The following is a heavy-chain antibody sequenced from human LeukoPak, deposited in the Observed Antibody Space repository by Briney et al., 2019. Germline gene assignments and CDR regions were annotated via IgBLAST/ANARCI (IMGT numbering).Heavy chain of an antibody. J-gene: IGHJ4*02. Sequence: ASVKVSCKASGYTFTSYGISWVRQAPGQGLEWMGWISAYNGNTNYAQKLRGRVTMTTDTSTSTAYMELRSLRSDDTAVYYCARAYCSSTSCYSTGRPDYWGQGTLVTVSS. D-gene: IGHD2-2*01. CDR3: ARAYCSSTSCYSTGRPDY. V-gene: IGHV1-18*01. CDR2: ISAYNGNT. CDR1: GYTFTSYG.